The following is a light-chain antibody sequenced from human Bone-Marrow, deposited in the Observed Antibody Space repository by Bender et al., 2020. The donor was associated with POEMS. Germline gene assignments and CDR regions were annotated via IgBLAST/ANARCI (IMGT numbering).Light chain of an antibody. CDR3: GTWDSSLSAAV. V-gene: IGLV1-51*01. Sequence: QSMLTQPPSVSAAPGQKVTISCSGSSSNVGNNYVSWYQQLPGTAPKLLIYDNNERPSGIPDRFSGSKSGTSATLGITGLQTGDEADYYCGTWDSSLSAAVFGGGTKLTVL. CDR2: DNN. CDR1: SSNVGNNY. J-gene: IGLJ3*02.